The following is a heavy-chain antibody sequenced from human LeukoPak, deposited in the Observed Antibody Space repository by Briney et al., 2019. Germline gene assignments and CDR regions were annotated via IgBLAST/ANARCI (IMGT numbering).Heavy chain of an antibody. D-gene: IGHD4-17*01. CDR2: IYYSGST. CDR3: ASGGAATVTPNWFDP. J-gene: IGHJ5*02. Sequence: SETLSLTCTVSGGSISSYYWSWIRQPPGKGLEWIGYIYYSGSTNYNPSLKSRVTISVDTSKNQFSLKLSSVTAADTAVYYCASGGAATVTPNWFDPWGQGTLVTVSS. V-gene: IGHV4-59*12. CDR1: GGSISSYY.